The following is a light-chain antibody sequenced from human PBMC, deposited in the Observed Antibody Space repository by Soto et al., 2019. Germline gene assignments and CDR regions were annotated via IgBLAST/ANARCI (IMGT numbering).Light chain of an antibody. CDR2: DAS. Sequence: DIQMTQSPSTLSASIGDRVTMTCRASQSISRRLAWYQQKAGKAPKLLILDASSLEGGVPSRFSGSGSGTEFILTINSLQPDDFATYYCQQYNSHSVTFGQGTKLQIK. CDR3: QQYNSHSVT. J-gene: IGKJ2*01. V-gene: IGKV1-5*01. CDR1: QSISRR.